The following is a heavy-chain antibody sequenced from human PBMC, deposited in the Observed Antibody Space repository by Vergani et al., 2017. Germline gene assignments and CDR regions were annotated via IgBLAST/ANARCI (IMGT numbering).Heavy chain of an antibody. V-gene: IGHV5-51*01. J-gene: IGHJ4*02. CDR1: EYSFGTYW. D-gene: IGHD1-1*01. Sequence: EVELVQSGPEMRKPGESLKISCKGSEYSFGTYWIGWLRQMPGKGLEWMGFIYPADSDTRYSPSFQGQVTISADKSISTAFLQWDSLKASDTALYYCARHTTYTDSWGQGTLVTVSS. CDR2: IYPADSDT. CDR3: ARHTTYTDS.